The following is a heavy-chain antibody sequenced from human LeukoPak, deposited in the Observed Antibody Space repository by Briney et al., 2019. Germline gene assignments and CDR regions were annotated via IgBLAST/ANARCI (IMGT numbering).Heavy chain of an antibody. CDR1: GGSISSGSYY. CDR3: ARELLWFGIDRGGFDY. D-gene: IGHD3-10*01. J-gene: IGHJ4*02. CDR2: IYTSGST. Sequence: SETLSLTYTVSGGSISSGSYYWSWIRQPAGKGLEWIGRIYTSGSTNYNPSLKSRVTISVDTSKNQFSLKLSSVTAADTAVYYCARELLWFGIDRGGFDYWGQGTLVTVSS. V-gene: IGHV4-61*02.